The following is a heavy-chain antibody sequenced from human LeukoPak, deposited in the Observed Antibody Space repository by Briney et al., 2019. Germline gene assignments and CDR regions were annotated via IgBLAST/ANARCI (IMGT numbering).Heavy chain of an antibody. CDR1: GFTFSSHG. V-gene: IGHV3-30*18. CDR3: AKDEIRSGSYYSIY. CDR2: ISYDGSNK. Sequence: GGSLRLSCAASGFTFSSHGMHWVRQAPGKGLEWVAVISYDGSNKYYADSVKGRFTISRDNSKNTLYLQMNSLRAEDTAVYYCAKDEIRSGSYYSIYWGQGTLVTVSS. J-gene: IGHJ4*02. D-gene: IGHD3-10*01.